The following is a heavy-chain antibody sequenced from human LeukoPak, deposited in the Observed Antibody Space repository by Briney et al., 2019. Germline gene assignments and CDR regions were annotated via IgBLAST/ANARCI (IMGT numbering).Heavy chain of an antibody. D-gene: IGHD7-27*01. J-gene: IGHJ5*02. CDR3: ARDSGPWGDFDP. CDR2: INYTGST. V-gene: IGHV4-34*01. Sequence: SDTLSLTCAVYGGSFSGFYWSWIRHVPGKGLEWIGEINYTGSTSYNPSLKSRVTISVDTSQNQFFLLLTSVTAADTAIYYCARDSGPWGDFDPWGQGTLVTVSS. CDR1: GGSFSGFY.